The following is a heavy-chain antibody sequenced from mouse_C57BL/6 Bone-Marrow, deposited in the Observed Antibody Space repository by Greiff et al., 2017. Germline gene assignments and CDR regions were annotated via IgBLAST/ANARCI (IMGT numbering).Heavy chain of an antibody. D-gene: IGHD1-1*01. CDR3: ARDSLFYCGSSRFAY. V-gene: IGHV3-6*01. CDR2: ISYDGSN. CDR1: GYSITSGYY. J-gene: IGHJ3*01. Sequence: VQLKESGPGLVKPSQSLSLTCSVTGYSITSGYYWNWIRQFPGNKLEWMGYISYDGSNNYNPSLKNRISLTRDTSKNQFSLKLNSVTTEDTATYYCARDSLFYCGSSRFAYWGQGTLVTVSA.